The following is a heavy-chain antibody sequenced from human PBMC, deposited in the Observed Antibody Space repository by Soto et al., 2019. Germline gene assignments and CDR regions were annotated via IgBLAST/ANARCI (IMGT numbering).Heavy chain of an antibody. CDR2: ISSSSSYI. J-gene: IGHJ3*02. D-gene: IGHD1-26*01. Sequence: EVKLVESGGGLVKPGVSLRLSCAASGFTFSSYSMNWVRQAPGTGLEWVSSISSSSSYIYYADSVKGRFTISRDNAKNSLYLQMNSLRAEDTAVYYCARRMYSGSSHDAFDIWGQGTMVTVSS. V-gene: IGHV3-21*01. CDR3: ARRMYSGSSHDAFDI. CDR1: GFTFSSYS.